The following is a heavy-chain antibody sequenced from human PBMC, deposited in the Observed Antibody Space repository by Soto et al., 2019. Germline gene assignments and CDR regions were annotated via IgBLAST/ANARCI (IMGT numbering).Heavy chain of an antibody. CDR3: PREGVARSLNYYDGMDV. CDR2: ISYDGSNK. D-gene: IGHD2-15*01. Sequence: QVQLVESGGGVVQPGRSLRLSCAASGFTFSSYAMHWVRQAPGKGLEWVAVISYDGSNKYYADSVKGRFTISRDNSKNTLYHQMNSLRAEDTAEYYCPREGVARSLNYYDGMDVWGQGTTVTVSS. CDR1: GFTFSSYA. V-gene: IGHV3-30-3*01. J-gene: IGHJ6*02.